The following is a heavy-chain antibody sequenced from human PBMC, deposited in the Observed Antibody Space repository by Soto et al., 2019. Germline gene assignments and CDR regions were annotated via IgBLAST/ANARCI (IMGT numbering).Heavy chain of an antibody. CDR3: AREGGESSDGLYYFDS. J-gene: IGHJ4*02. CDR1: GGSTSSYNY. CDR2: IYYSGNT. V-gene: IGHV4-30-4*01. D-gene: IGHD3-16*01. Sequence: PSETLSLTCTVSGGSTSSYNYWSWIRQPPGKGLEWIGHIYYSGNTDYNPSLKSRLAISIDTSKNRFSLKLSSVTAADTAVYFCAREGGESSDGLYYFDSWGQGSLVTVSS.